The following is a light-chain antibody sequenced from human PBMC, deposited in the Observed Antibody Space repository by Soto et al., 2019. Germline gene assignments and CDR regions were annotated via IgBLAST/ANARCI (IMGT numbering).Light chain of an antibody. Sequence: DLQMTQSPSSLSASVGDRVTITCRASQTITGYLNWYQQRPGKAPKLLIYAASSLQSGVPSRFSCSGSGTDFTLTINSLQPEDFATYYCQQSHGIPYTFGQGTKLEIK. J-gene: IGKJ2*01. CDR2: AAS. CDR3: QQSHGIPYT. CDR1: QTITGY. V-gene: IGKV1-39*01.